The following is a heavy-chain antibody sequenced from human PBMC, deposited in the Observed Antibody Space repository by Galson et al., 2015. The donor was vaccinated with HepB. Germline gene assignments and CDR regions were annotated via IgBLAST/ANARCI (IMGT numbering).Heavy chain of an antibody. CDR2: IYSHGTP. CDR3: ASHPDYGDY. J-gene: IGHJ4*01. V-gene: IGHV4-59*08. Sequence: ETLSLTCTVSGVSIGTYSSSRFRQSPGKRLDWIGYIYSHGTPTSSPSLKSRITISIDTSKRQRSLTVRSETAADTAVYSCASHPDYGDYWGQGTLVTVSS. CDR1: GVSIGTYS.